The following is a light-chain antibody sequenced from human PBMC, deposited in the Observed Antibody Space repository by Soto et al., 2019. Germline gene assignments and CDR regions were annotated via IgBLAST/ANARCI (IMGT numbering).Light chain of an antibody. CDR2: AAS. V-gene: IGKV1-39*01. J-gene: IGKJ1*01. Sequence: IQMTQSPSSLSASVGDRVTIFCRASQSISSYLNWYQQKPGKAPKLLIYAASSLQSGVPSRFSGSGSGTDFTLTISSLQPEDFATYYCQQSYSTWTFGQGTKVDIK. CDR3: QQSYSTWT. CDR1: QSISSY.